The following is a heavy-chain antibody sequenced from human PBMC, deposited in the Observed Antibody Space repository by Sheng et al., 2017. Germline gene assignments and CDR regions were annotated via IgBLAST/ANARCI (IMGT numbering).Heavy chain of an antibody. CDR3: ASLRYFDWLPGHDH. D-gene: IGHD3-9*01. Sequence: EVQLLESGGGLVQPGGSLRLSCAASGFTFSTYAMSWVRQAPGQGLEWVSGVSASSRTTYYADSVKDRFIVSRDDFRNTLYLEMSSLRVDDTAVYYCASLRYFDWLPGHDHWGQGTLVTVSS. CDR2: VSASSRTT. V-gene: IGHV3-23*01. CDR1: GFTFSTYA. J-gene: IGHJ4*02.